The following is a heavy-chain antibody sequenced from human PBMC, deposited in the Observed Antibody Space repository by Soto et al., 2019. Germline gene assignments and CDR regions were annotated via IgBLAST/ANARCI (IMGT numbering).Heavy chain of an antibody. Sequence: QVQLVESGGGVVQPGRSLRLSCAASGFTFSSYGMHWVRQAPGKGLEWVAVISYDGSNKYYADSVKGRITISRDNSKNTLYLQMNSMRAEDTAVYYCAKTYTFTYYFGMDVWGQVTTVTVSS. CDR3: AKTYTFTYYFGMDV. J-gene: IGHJ6*02. V-gene: IGHV3-30*18. CDR1: GFTFSSYG. D-gene: IGHD2-2*02. CDR2: ISYDGSNK.